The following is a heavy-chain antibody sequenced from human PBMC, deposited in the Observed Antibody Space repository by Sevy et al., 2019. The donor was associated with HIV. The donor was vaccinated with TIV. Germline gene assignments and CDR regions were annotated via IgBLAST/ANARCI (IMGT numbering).Heavy chain of an antibody. CDR3: ARDGGYSIKWYPLY. Sequence: GGSLRLSCAASGFAFSSHAMHWVRQAPGKGLERVGVISYEGTETFYAASVEGRFTISRDNSKNMLSLQINSLRPEDTAVYYCARDGGYSIKWYPLYWCQGTLVTISS. V-gene: IGHV3-30-3*01. D-gene: IGHD6-13*01. CDR1: GFAFSSHA. J-gene: IGHJ4*01. CDR2: ISYEGTET.